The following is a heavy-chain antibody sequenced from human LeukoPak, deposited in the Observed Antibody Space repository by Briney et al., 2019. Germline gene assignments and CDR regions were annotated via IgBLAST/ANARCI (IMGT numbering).Heavy chain of an antibody. D-gene: IGHD5-18*01. CDR1: GFTFSTYS. J-gene: IGHJ5*02. CDR3: AKDRVDTAMVRQEMFDP. V-gene: IGHV3-21*04. CDR2: ITTTSSYV. Sequence: GGSLRLSCAASGFTFSTYSMNWVRQAPGKGLEWVSSITTTSSYVYYADSVMGRFTISRDNAKNSLYLQMNSLRAEDTAVYYCAKDRVDTAMVRQEMFDPWGQGTLVTVSS.